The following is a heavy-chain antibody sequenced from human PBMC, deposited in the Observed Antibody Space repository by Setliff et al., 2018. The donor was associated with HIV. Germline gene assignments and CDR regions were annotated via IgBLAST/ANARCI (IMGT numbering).Heavy chain of an antibody. Sequence: SETLSLTCAVSGYSISSGYYWGWIRQPPGKGLEWIGSIYHSGSTYYNPSLKSRATISLDTSKNQFSLKLSSVTAADTAVYYCARDIQAAGTGWFDPWGQGTLVTVSS. J-gene: IGHJ5*02. V-gene: IGHV4-38-2*02. D-gene: IGHD6-13*01. CDR1: GYSISSGYY. CDR2: IYHSGST. CDR3: ARDIQAAGTGWFDP.